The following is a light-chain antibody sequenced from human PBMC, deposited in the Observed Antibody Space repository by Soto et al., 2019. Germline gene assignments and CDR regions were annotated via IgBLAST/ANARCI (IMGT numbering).Light chain of an antibody. CDR1: QSVSSN. Sequence: IVMTQSPATLSVSPGERTTHSSRGSQSVSSNLAWYQQKPGQAPRLLIYGASTRATGIPARFSGSGSGTDFTLTITRLEPEDSAVYFCQQYTGPPTTFGQGTRLEIK. J-gene: IGKJ5*01. CDR2: GAS. V-gene: IGKV3-15*01. CDR3: QQYTGPPTT.